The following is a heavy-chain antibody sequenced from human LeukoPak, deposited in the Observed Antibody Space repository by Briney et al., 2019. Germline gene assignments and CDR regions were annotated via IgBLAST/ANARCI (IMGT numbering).Heavy chain of an antibody. CDR1: GFTLTSDS. CDR3: TRSAKPDIVVVVAAILY. J-gene: IGHJ4*02. CDR2: IRSKAYGGTT. D-gene: IGHD2-15*01. V-gene: IGHV3-49*02. Sequence: GGSLRLSCAASGFTLTSDSMNWVRQAPGKGLEWVGFIRSKAYGGTTEYAASVKGRFTISRDDSKSIAYLQMNSLKTEDTAVYYCTRSAKPDIVVVVAAILYWGQGTLVTVSS.